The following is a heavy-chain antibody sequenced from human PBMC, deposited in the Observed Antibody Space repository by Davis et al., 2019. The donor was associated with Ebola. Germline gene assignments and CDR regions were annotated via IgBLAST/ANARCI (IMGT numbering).Heavy chain of an antibody. CDR1: GYTFTGYY. Sequence: AASVKVSCKASGYTFTGYYMHWVRQAPGQGLEWMGWINPNSGGTNYAQKFQGRVTMTRDTSISTAYMELSRLRSDDTAVYYCARGAFIWFGEPPDENGMDAWGQGTTVTVSS. CDR2: INPNSGGT. CDR3: ARGAFIWFGEPPDENGMDA. D-gene: IGHD3-10*01. V-gene: IGHV1-2*02. J-gene: IGHJ6*02.